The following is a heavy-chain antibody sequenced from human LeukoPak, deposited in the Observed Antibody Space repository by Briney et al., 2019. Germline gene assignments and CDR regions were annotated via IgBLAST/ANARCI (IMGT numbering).Heavy chain of an antibody. J-gene: IGHJ6*03. CDR1: GFIFSSYG. CDR3: AKAPRLELRNYMDV. CDR2: IWYDGSSK. V-gene: IGHV3-33*06. D-gene: IGHD1-7*01. Sequence: GRSLRLSCAASGFIFSSYGMHWVRQAPGKGLEWVALIWYDGSSKYYPDSVKGRFTISRDNSKNTLYLQMNSLRAEDTAVYYCAKAPRLELRNYMDVWGKGTTVTVSS.